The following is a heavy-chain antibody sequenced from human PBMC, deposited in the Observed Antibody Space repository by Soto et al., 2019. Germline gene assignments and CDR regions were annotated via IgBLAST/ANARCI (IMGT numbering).Heavy chain of an antibody. CDR2: IYPGDSAT. CDR1: GYSRTSYW. J-gene: IGHJ4*02. Sequence: GESLKISCKGSGYSRTSYWIGLVRQMPGKGLEWMGIIYPGDSATRYSPSFQGQVTISADKSISTAYLQWSSLKASDTAMYYCAPYASEDFDYWGQGTLVTVSS. V-gene: IGHV5-51*01. D-gene: IGHD3-16*01. CDR3: APYASEDFDY.